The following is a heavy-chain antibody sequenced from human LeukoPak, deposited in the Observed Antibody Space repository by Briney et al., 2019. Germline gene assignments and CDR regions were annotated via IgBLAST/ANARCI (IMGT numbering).Heavy chain of an antibody. Sequence: PEPLSLACTVSGGSITGYYWSWIRQPPGKGLEWIGYIYYRGSTPYKSSLKSRLTISVDTSKNQFSLKLSSVTAADTAVYYCARFTPPGRPPGGLDFGGQGTLVTVSS. CDR1: GGSITGYY. CDR2: IYYRGST. D-gene: IGHD1-26*01. J-gene: IGHJ4*02. CDR3: ARFTPPGRPPGGLDF. V-gene: IGHV4-59*08.